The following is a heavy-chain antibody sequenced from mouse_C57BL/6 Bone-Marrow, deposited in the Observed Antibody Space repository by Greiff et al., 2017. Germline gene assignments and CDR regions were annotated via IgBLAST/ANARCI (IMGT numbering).Heavy chain of an antibody. J-gene: IGHJ4*01. CDR3: TTTTVVDMDY. D-gene: IGHD1-1*01. CDR2: IDPENGDT. CDR1: GFNIKDDY. V-gene: IGHV14-4*01. Sequence: DVQLQESGAELVRPGASVKLSCTASGFNIKDDYMHWVKPRPEQGLEWIGWIDPENGDTEYASKFQGKATITADTSSNTAYLQLSSLTSEDTAVYYCTTTTVVDMDYWGQGTSVTVSS.